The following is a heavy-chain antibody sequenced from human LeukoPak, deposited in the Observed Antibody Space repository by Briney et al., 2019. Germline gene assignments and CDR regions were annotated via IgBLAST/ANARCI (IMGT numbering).Heavy chain of an antibody. D-gene: IGHD3-22*01. CDR1: GFTFSSYS. Sequence: GGSLRLSCAASGFTFSSYSMNWVRQAPGKGLEWVSYISSSSSTIYYADSVKGGFTISRDNAKNSLYLQMNSLRDEDTAVYYCASGSTYYYDSSGYWFDPWGQGTLVTVSS. J-gene: IGHJ5*02. V-gene: IGHV3-48*02. CDR3: ASGSTYYYDSSGYWFDP. CDR2: ISSSSSTI.